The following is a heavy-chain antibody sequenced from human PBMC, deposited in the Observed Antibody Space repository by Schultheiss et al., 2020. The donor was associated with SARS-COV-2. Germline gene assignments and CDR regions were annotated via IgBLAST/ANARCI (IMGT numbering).Heavy chain of an antibody. D-gene: IGHD2-2*01. V-gene: IGHV3-21*01. CDR1: GFTFSSYS. CDR2: ISSSSSYI. J-gene: IGHJ4*02. Sequence: GESLKISCAASGFTFSSYSMNWVRQAPGKGLEWVSSISSSSSYIYYADSVKGRFTISRDNAKNSLYLQMNSLRAEDTAVYYCARELSVVPAAAGDLGYWGQGTLVTVSS. CDR3: ARELSVVPAAAGDLGY.